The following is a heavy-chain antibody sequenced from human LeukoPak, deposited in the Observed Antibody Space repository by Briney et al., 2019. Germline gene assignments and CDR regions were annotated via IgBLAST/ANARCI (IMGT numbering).Heavy chain of an antibody. CDR3: AKVVYDFWSGSPYYYYYMDV. J-gene: IGHJ6*03. Sequence: PESLSLTCTLPGGSLTSHYSSWVRPPPGEGLEWIGYIYYSGSHNDNPSLKSRVARSVDTSKNQFSLKLSSVTAADTAVYYCAKVVYDFWSGSPYYYYYMDVWGKGTTVTVSS. V-gene: IGHV4-59*11. D-gene: IGHD3-3*01. CDR1: GGSLTSHY. CDR2: IYYSGSH.